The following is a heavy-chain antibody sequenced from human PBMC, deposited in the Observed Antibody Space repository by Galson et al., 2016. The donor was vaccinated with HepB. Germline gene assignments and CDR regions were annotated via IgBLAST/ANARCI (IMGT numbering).Heavy chain of an antibody. CDR3: ARGAGAGY. J-gene: IGHJ4*02. CDR2: ISGSGDIT. D-gene: IGHD3-10*01. V-gene: IGHV3-23*01. CDR1: GFTFTNYA. Sequence: SLRLSCAASGFTFTNYAMTWVRQAPGKGLEWVSSISGSGDITYNADSVKGRFTISRDNAKNSLYLQMSNLRAEDTAVYYCARGAGAGYWGQGTLVTVPS.